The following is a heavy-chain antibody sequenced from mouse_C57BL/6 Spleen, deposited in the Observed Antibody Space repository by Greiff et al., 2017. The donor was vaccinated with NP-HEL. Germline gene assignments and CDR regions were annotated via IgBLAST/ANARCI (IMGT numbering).Heavy chain of an antibody. J-gene: IGHJ1*03. V-gene: IGHV3-6*01. D-gene: IGHD6-1*01. CDR3: ARRSLELLWYFDV. CDR1: GYSITSGYY. Sequence: VQLQQSGPGLVKPSQSLSLTCSVTGYSITSGYYWNWIRQFPGNKLEWMGYIRYDGSNNYNPSLKNRTTITRDTSKNQFFLKLNSVTTEDTATYFYARRSLELLWYFDVWGTGTTVTVSS. CDR2: IRYDGSN.